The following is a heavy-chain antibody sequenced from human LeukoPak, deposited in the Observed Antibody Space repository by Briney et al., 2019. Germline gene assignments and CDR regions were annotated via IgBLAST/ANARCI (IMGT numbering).Heavy chain of an antibody. CDR2: IRFDASNK. D-gene: IGHD6-13*01. Sequence: GGSLRLSCATSGFTFRSYGMHWVRQAPGKGLEWVAFIRFDASNKYYTDSVKGRFTISRDNSKKTVYLQMNSLRAEDAAVYYCAKGGGTGYSSSWYSNWGQGTLVTVSS. CDR1: GFTFRSYG. CDR3: AKGGGTGYSSSWYSN. V-gene: IGHV3-30*02. J-gene: IGHJ4*02.